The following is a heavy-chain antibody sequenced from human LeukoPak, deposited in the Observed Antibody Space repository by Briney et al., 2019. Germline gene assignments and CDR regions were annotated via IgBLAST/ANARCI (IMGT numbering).Heavy chain of an antibody. CDR3: ARDFGSGSYSYGMDV. V-gene: IGHV1-69*01. Sequence: SVKVSCKASGGTFSSYAINWVRQAPGQGLEWMGGIIPIFGTTNYAQKFQGRITITADESTSTAYMELSSLRSEDTAVYYCARDFGSGSYSYGMDVWGQGTTVTVSS. CDR2: IIPIFGTT. J-gene: IGHJ6*02. CDR1: GGTFSSYA. D-gene: IGHD3-10*01.